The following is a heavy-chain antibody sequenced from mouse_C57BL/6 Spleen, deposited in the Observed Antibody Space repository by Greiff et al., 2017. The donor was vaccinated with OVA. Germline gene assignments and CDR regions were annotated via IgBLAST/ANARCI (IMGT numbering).Heavy chain of an antibody. CDR3: ASYYGSSLWFAY. J-gene: IGHJ3*01. Sequence: VQLQQSGPGLVQPSQSLSITCTVSDLSLTSYGVHWVRQSPGKGLEWLGVIWSGGSTDYNAAFISRLSISKDNSKSQVFFKMNSLQADDTAIYYCASYYGSSLWFAYWGQGTLVTVSA. CDR2: IWSGGST. D-gene: IGHD1-1*01. CDR1: DLSLTSYG. V-gene: IGHV2-2*01.